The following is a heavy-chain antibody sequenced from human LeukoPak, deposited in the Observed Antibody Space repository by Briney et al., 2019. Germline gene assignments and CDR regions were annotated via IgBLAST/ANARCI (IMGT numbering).Heavy chain of an antibody. Sequence: ASVKVSCKASGFTFTSSAMQWVRQARGQRLEWIGWIVVGSGNTNYAQKFQERVTITRDMSTSTAYMELSSLRSEDTAVYYCASRDGYNPDFDYWGQGTLVTVSS. J-gene: IGHJ4*02. V-gene: IGHV1-58*02. CDR2: IVVGSGNT. CDR3: ASRDGYNPDFDY. D-gene: IGHD5-24*01. CDR1: GFTFTSSA.